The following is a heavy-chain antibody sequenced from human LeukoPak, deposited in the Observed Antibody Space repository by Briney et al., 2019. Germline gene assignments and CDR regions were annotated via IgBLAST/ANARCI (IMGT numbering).Heavy chain of an antibody. CDR2: ISHSGST. CDR3: ARDSMYATNWYDP. Sequence: SETLSLTCTVSGGSISTSYWNWIRQPPGKRLEWIGYISHSGSTNYNPSLTGRVTISVDMSKNQFSLKLRSVTAADTAVYYCARDSMYATNWYDPWGQGTLVTVSS. J-gene: IGHJ5*02. V-gene: IGHV4-59*01. D-gene: IGHD2-8*01. CDR1: GGSISTSY.